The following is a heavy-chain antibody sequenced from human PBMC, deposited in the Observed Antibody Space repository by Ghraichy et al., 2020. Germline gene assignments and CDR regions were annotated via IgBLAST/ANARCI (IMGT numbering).Heavy chain of an antibody. CDR3: ARDLWAFDI. V-gene: IGHV3-53*01. CDR2: IYSGGTT. CDR1: GFDVSINR. J-gene: IGHJ3*02. Sequence: LNISCVGSGFDVSINRMSWVRQAPGKGLEWVSAIYSGGTTDYADSVKGRFTFSRDNSKNTVYLQMNSLRVDDTAVYYCARDLWAFDIWGQGTLVTVSS. D-gene: IGHD2-21*01.